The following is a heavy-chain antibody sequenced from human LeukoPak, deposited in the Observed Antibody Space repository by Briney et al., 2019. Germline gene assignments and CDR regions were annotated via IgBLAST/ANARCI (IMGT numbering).Heavy chain of an antibody. CDR3: ARPYYYDSRIDP. V-gene: IGHV4-30-4*01. D-gene: IGHD3-22*01. CDR1: GGSISSGDYF. J-gene: IGHJ5*02. Sequence: SETLSLTCTVSGGSISSGDYFWSWIRQPPGKGREWIAYMYYSGSTYYNPSLKSRVTMSADTSKNQLSLKLSSVTAADTAVYYCARPYYYDSRIDPWGQGILVTVSS. CDR2: MYYSGST.